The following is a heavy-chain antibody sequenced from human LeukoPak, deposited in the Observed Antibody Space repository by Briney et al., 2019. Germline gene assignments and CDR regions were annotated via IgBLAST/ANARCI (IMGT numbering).Heavy chain of an antibody. V-gene: IGHV3-21*01. CDR1: GFTFGSYS. D-gene: IGHD5-18*01. Sequence: GGSLRLSCAASGFTFGSYSMNWVRQAPGKGLEWVSSISSSSSYIYYADSVKGRFTISRDNAKNSLYLQMNSLRAEDTAVYYCARGVAMARDFDYWGQGTLVTVSS. J-gene: IGHJ4*02. CDR2: ISSSSSYI. CDR3: ARGVAMARDFDY.